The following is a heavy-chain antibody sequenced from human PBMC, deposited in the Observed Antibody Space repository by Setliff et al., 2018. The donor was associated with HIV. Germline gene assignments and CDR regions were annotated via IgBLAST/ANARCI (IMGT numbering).Heavy chain of an antibody. D-gene: IGHD2-2*01. CDR2: AYYDAST. Sequence: SETLSLTCSVSGYSISTHYWSWIRQPPGKGLEWIGTAYYDASTIYTPSLNSRVIISVDTSKSQFSLNLSSVTAADTAVYYCARWGDGYATPYLDYWGRGTLVTVSS. CDR1: GYSISTHY. V-gene: IGHV4-59*11. CDR3: ARWGDGYATPYLDY. J-gene: IGHJ4*02.